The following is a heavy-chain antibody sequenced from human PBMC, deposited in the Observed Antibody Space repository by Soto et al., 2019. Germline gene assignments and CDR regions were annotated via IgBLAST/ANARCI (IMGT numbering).Heavy chain of an antibody. D-gene: IGHD7-27*01. CDR3: TRRPSGDRVDY. CDR2: IYNGGST. V-gene: IGHV4-30-4*01. J-gene: IGHJ4*02. CDR1: GGSISNVNYY. Sequence: QVQLQESGPRLVKPSQTLSLTCTVSGGSISNVNYYWSWIRQPPAKGLEGIGHIYNGGSTYCHPSLESRVTISADTSKNQFTLKLSSVSAAVTAVYFCTRRPSGDRVDYWGQGTLVTVSS.